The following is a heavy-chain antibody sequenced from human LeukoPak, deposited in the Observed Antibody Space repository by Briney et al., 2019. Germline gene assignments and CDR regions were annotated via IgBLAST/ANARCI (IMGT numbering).Heavy chain of an antibody. Sequence: GGSLRLSCAVSGFAFSNYWMDWVRQTPGKGPVWVSLIHSDGRTTAYADSVQGRFTISRDNAKNTLYLQMNSLRVEDTAVYYCARGYFGPDYWGQGTLVTVSS. J-gene: IGHJ4*02. CDR1: GFAFSNYW. V-gene: IGHV3-74*01. D-gene: IGHD2/OR15-2a*01. CDR3: ARGYFGPDY. CDR2: IHSDGRTT.